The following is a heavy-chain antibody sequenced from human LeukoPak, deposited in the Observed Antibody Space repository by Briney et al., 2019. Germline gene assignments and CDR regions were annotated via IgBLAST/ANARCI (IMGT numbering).Heavy chain of an antibody. J-gene: IGHJ6*03. CDR2: IYSGGST. V-gene: IGHV3-53*01. Sequence: PGRSLRLSCVASGFTVSSDYMSWVRQAPGKGLEWVSVIYSGGSTYYADSVKGRFTISRDNSKNTLYLQMNSLRAEDTAVYYCASGSGSYRTPYYYMDVWGTGTTLTVSS. CDR3: ASGSGSYRTPYYYMDV. D-gene: IGHD3-10*01. CDR1: GFTVSSDY.